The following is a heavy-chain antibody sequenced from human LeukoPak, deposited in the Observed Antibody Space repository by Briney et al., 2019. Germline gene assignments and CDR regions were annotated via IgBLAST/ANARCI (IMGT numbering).Heavy chain of an antibody. CDR3: ARRDCSGGSCYGFDY. CDR1: GFTFSDYY. V-gene: IGHV3-11*06. CDR2: ISSSSSYT. D-gene: IGHD2-15*01. J-gene: IGHJ4*02. Sequence: GGSLRLSCAASGFTFSDYYMSWIRQAPGKGLEWVSYISSSSSYTNYADSVKGRFTISRDNAKNSLYLQMTSLRAEDTAVYYCARRDCSGGSCYGFDYWGQGTLVTVSS.